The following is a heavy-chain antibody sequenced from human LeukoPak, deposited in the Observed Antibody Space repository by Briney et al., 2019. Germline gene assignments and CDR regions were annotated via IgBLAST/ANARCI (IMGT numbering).Heavy chain of an antibody. CDR1: GYTFTSYY. J-gene: IGHJ6*02. D-gene: IGHD3-10*01. V-gene: IGHV1-46*01. Sequence: ASVKVSCKASGYTFTSYYMHWVLQAPGQGLEWMGIINPSGGSTSYAQKFQGRVTMTRDTSTSTVYMELSSLRSEDTAVYYCARDMRLLWFGESYYGMDVWGQGTTVTVSS. CDR2: INPSGGST. CDR3: ARDMRLLWFGESYYGMDV.